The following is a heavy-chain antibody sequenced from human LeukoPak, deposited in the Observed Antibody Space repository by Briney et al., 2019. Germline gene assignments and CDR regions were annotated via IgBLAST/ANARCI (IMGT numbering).Heavy chain of an antibody. Sequence: GGSLRLSCAASGFTFSSYAMSWVRQAPGKGLEWVAVISYDGSNKYYADSVKGRLTISRDNSKNTLYLQMNSLRAEDTAVYYCAREWTTMVRGTPPDYWGQGTLVTVSS. CDR3: AREWTTMVRGTPPDY. V-gene: IGHV3-30*04. D-gene: IGHD3-10*01. J-gene: IGHJ4*02. CDR2: ISYDGSNK. CDR1: GFTFSSYA.